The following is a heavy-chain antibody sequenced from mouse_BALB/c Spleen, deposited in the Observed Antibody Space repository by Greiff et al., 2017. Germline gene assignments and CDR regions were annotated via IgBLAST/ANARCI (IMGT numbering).Heavy chain of an antibody. Sequence: VQLKQSGAELVKPGASVKLSCTASGFNIKDTYMHWVKQRPEQGLEWIGRIDPANGNTKYDPKFQGKATITADTSSNTAYLQLSSLTSEDTAVYYCARRGNWDAMDYWGQGTSVTVSS. J-gene: IGHJ4*01. CDR2: IDPANGNT. CDR1: GFNIKDTY. V-gene: IGHV14-3*02. D-gene: IGHD4-1*01. CDR3: ARRGNWDAMDY.